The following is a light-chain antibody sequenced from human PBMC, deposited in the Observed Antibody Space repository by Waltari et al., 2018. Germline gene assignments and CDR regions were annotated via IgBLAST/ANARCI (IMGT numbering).Light chain of an antibody. J-gene: IGKJ1*01. Sequence: AIRITQSPSPLPASTGDRVPITCRASQGISSYLACYQQKPGKAPKLLIYAASTLQSGVPSRFIGSGSGTDFTLTISCLQSEEFATYYCQQYYSYPRTFGQGTKVEIK. V-gene: IGKV1-8*01. CDR3: QQYYSYPRT. CDR2: AAS. CDR1: QGISSY.